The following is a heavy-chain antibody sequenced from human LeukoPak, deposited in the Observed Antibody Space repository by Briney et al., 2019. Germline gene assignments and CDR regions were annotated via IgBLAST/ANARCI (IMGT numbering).Heavy chain of an antibody. CDR2: ISWNSGSI. V-gene: IGHV3-9*01. J-gene: IGHJ6*02. Sequence: GGSLRLSCAASGFTFDDYAMHWVRQAPGKGLEWVSGISWNSGSIGYADSVKGRFTISRDNAKNSLYLQMNSLRAEDTALYYCAKDLGTAPYYYYYGMDVWGQGTTVTVSS. D-gene: IGHD7-27*01. CDR3: AKDLGTAPYYYYYGMDV. CDR1: GFTFDDYA.